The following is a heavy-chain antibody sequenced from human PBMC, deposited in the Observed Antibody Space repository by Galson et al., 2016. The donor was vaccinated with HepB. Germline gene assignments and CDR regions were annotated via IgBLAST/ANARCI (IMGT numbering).Heavy chain of an antibody. V-gene: IGHV4-34*01. CDR1: GGSFSGYS. D-gene: IGHD6-6*01. CDR2: VSHSGGT. Sequence: ETLSLTCNVYGGSFSGYSWTWIRQPPGKGLEWIGEVSHSGGTNCNPSLKSRVTISVDTSKNQFSLNISSVTAADTAAYYCARGMYAARGWFDPWGQGTLVAVSS. J-gene: IGHJ5*02. CDR3: ARGMYAARGWFDP.